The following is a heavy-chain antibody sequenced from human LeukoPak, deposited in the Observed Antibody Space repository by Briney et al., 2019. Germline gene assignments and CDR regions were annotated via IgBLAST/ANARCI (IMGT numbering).Heavy chain of an antibody. CDR1: GFTFSTFW. CDR2: INQGGSAQ. V-gene: IGHV3-7*01. CDR3: ARDSAGNDY. Sequence: GGSLRLSCAASGFTFSTFWMGWVRQVPGKGLEWVANINQGGSAQYYVDSVKGRFTISRDNAKNSLYLQMNSLRAEDTAMYYCARDSAGNDYWGQGTLVTVSS. J-gene: IGHJ4*02. D-gene: IGHD6-13*01.